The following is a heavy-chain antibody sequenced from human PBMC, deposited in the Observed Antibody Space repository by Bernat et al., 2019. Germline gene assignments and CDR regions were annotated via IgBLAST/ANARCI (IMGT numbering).Heavy chain of an antibody. J-gene: IGHJ4*02. Sequence: QVQLVQSGAEVKKPGASVKVSCKASVYTFTGYYMHWERQAPGQGLEWMGWINPNSGGTTYAQKFQGWVTMTRDTSNSTAYMELSRLRSDDTAVYYCARTGMATNEIDYWGQGTLVTVSS. V-gene: IGHV1-2*04. D-gene: IGHD5-12*01. CDR2: INPNSGGT. CDR3: ARTGMATNEIDY. CDR1: VYTFTGYY.